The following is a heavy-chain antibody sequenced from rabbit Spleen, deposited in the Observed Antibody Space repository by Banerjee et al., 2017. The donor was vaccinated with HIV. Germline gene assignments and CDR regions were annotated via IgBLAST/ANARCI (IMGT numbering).Heavy chain of an antibody. J-gene: IGHJ6*01. CDR3: ARDTSSSFSSYGMDL. D-gene: IGHD1-1*01. Sequence: QSLEESGGDLVKPGASLTLTSTASGFPFSSGYDRGWVRQAPGKGLEWIGCIDTSSGSTYYASWAKGRFTCSKTSSTTVTLQMTRLTAADTATYFCARDTSSSFSSYGMDLWVPGTLVTVS. CDR2: IDTSSGST. CDR1: GFPFSSGYD. V-gene: IGHV1S40*01.